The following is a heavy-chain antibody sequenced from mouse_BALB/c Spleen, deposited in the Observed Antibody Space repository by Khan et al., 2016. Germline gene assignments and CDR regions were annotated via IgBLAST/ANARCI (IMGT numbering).Heavy chain of an antibody. CDR2: IDPANGNT. D-gene: IGHD3-1*01. J-gene: IGHJ4*01. V-gene: IGHV14-3*02. CDR1: GFNIKDTY. Sequence: VQLKQSGAEIVKPGASVKLSCTASGFNIKDTYMHWVKQRPEQGLEWIGRIDPANGNTKYDPKFQGKATITADTSSNKAYLQLSSLTSEDTAVYYCASIGAYYDAMDYWGQGTSVTVSS. CDR3: ASIGAYYDAMDY.